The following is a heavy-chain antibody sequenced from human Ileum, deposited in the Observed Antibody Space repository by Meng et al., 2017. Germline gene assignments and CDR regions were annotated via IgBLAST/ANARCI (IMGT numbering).Heavy chain of an antibody. D-gene: IGHD2-15*01. Sequence: DVQLVESGGGLVQAGGSLRLSCAASGFTFSDYWMHWLRQVPGKGLMWVSHINSDGTRTTYADSVKGRYTISRDNAQNTLYLQMDSLRAEDTAVYYCARDCCTVPYDKWGQGTLVTVSS. CDR3: ARDCCTVPYDK. V-gene: IGHV3-74*01. CDR2: INSDGTRT. J-gene: IGHJ4*02. CDR1: GFTFSDYW.